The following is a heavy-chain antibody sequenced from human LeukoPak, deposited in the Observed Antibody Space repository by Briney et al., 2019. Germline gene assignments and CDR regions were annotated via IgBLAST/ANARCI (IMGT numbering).Heavy chain of an antibody. D-gene: IGHD3-22*01. Sequence: GGSLRLSCAASGFTFSTYWMPWVRQAPGKGLVWVSRIKSDGSTNYADSVKGRFTISRDNANNTLSLQMNSLRPEDTGVYYCARAPSEIGGYYPEYFRHWGQGTLVTVSS. J-gene: IGHJ1*01. CDR1: GFTFSTYW. CDR3: ARAPSEIGGYYPEYFRH. V-gene: IGHV3-74*01. CDR2: IKSDGST.